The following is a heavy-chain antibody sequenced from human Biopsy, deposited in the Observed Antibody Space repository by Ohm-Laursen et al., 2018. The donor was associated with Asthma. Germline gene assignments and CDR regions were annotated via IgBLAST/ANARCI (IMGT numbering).Heavy chain of an antibody. CDR3: ARFTASITIFGVVNNWFDP. CDR2: MYYSGST. Sequence: SETLSLTCSVSGGAIRTSGYYWGWIRQPPGKGLEWIGSMYYSGSTYYNPSLKSRFTISVDTSNNQFSLKLCSVTAADTAVYYCARFTASITIFGVVNNWFDPWGQGTLVTGSS. CDR1: GGAIRTSGYY. D-gene: IGHD3-3*01. J-gene: IGHJ5*02. V-gene: IGHV4-39*01.